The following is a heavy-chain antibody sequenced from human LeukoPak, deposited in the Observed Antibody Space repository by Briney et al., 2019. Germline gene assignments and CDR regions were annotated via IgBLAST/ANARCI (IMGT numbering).Heavy chain of an antibody. D-gene: IGHD1-26*01. CDR3: ARLPEWELPDY. CDR1: GFTVSSNY. CDR2: IYSVGST. Sequence: QTGGSLRLSCAVSGFTVSSNYMSWVRQAPGKGLEWVSVIYSVGSTYYAGSVKGRFTISRDNSKNTMYLQMNSLRVEDTAVYYCARLPEWELPDYWGQGTLVTVSS. V-gene: IGHV3-53*01. J-gene: IGHJ4*02.